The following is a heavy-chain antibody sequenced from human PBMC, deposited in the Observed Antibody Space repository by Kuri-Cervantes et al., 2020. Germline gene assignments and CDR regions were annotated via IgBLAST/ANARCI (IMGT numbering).Heavy chain of an antibody. CDR1: GFTFSNAW. J-gene: IGHJ6*02. CDR3: AREGSKGQILWFGESGMDV. D-gene: IGHD3-10*01. CDR2: IYYSGST. V-gene: IGHV4-59*01. Sequence: SETLSLTCAASGFTFSNAWMSWVRQAPGKGLEWIGYIYYSGSTYYNPSLKSRVTISVDTSKNQFSLKLSSVTAADTAVYYCAREGSKGQILWFGESGMDVWGQGTMVTVSS.